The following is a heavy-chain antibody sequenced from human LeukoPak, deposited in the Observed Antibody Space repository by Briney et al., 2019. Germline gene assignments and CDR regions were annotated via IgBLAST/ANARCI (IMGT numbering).Heavy chain of an antibody. D-gene: IGHD3-3*01. CDR2: VFTSGKT. V-gene: IGHV4-61*02. CDR3: AREVPVSLRFLEWENFDS. CDR1: GVSMTIGGYY. Sequence: SETLSLTCTVSGVSMTIGGYYWTWIRQPAGKGLEWLGRVFTSGKTDYNPSLKGRLTISLETSENQFSLKLTSVTAADTAVYFCAREVPVSLRFLEWENFDSWGQGALVTVSS. J-gene: IGHJ4*02.